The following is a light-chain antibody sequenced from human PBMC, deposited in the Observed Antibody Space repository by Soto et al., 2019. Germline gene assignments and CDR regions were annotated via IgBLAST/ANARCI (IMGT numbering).Light chain of an antibody. CDR2: RDN. Sequence: QSVLTQPPSASGTPGQRVTISCSGSNSNIGNNAVAWYQQLPGAAPKLLIYRDNQRPSGVPDRISGSKSDTSATLAISGLQSDDEADYFCAAWDDSLTGVIFGGGSKLTVL. J-gene: IGLJ2*01. CDR3: AAWDDSLTGVI. V-gene: IGLV1-44*01. CDR1: NSNIGNNA.